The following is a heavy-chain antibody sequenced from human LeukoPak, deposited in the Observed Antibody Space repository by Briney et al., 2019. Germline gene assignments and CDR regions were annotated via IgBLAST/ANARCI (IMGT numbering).Heavy chain of an antibody. CDR3: ARPLWVVPAATRWVTGDLDV. J-gene: IGHJ6*04. D-gene: IGHD2-2*01. V-gene: IGHV4-31*03. CDR1: GGSISSGGYY. CDR2: MYNSGNT. Sequence: SETLSLTCTVSGGSISSGGYYWTWIRQHPGKGLEWIGYMYNSGNTYYNPSLKSRVTISGDTSKNQFSLKLSSVTAADTAVYYCARPLWVVPAATRWVTGDLDVWGKGTTVTVSS.